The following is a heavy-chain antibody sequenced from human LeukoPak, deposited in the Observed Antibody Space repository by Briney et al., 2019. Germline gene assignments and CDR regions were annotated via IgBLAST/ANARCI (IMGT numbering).Heavy chain of an antibody. J-gene: IGHJ3*02. CDR1: GFTFSSYA. V-gene: IGHV3-23*01. D-gene: IGHD3-16*01. Sequence: GGSLRLYCAASGFTFSSYAMSWVRQAPGKGLEWVSAISGSGGSTYYADSVKGRFTISRDNAKNSLYLQMNSLRAEDTAVYYCARVGGHDAFDIWGQGTMVTVSS. CDR2: ISGSGGST. CDR3: ARVGGHDAFDI.